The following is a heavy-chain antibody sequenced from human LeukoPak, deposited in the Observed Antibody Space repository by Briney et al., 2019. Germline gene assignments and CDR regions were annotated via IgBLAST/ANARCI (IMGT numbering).Heavy chain of an antibody. CDR1: GFTFYDYA. Sequence: GRSLRLSCAASGFTFYDYAMHGVRQAPGKGLEWVSGISWNSGSIGYADSVKGRFTISRDNAKNSLYLQMNSLRDADTALYYCAKDIMAAADYYYYGMDVWGQGTTVTVSS. V-gene: IGHV3-9*01. J-gene: IGHJ6*02. D-gene: IGHD6-13*01. CDR3: AKDIMAAADYYYYGMDV. CDR2: ISWNSGSI.